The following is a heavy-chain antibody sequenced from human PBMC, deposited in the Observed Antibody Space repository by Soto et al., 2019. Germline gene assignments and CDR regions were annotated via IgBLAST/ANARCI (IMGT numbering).Heavy chain of an antibody. Sequence: PGGSLRLSCAASGFTFSSYAMSWVRQAPGKGLEWVSAISGSGGSTYYADSVKGRFTISRDNSKNTLYLQMNSLRAEDTAVYYCAKDHYYDSSGYYRTEYFQHWGQGTLVTVSS. V-gene: IGHV3-23*01. CDR2: ISGSGGST. CDR1: GFTFSSYA. J-gene: IGHJ1*01. CDR3: AKDHYYDSSGYYRTEYFQH. D-gene: IGHD3-22*01.